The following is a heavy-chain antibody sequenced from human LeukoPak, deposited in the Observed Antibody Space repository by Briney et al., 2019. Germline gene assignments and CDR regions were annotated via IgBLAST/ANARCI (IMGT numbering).Heavy chain of an antibody. CDR2: MKQDGSVK. CDR1: GFTFINYW. D-gene: IGHD6-6*01. CDR3: ARIGYSSSSFDY. Sequence: GGSLRLSCAASGFTFINYWMSWVRQAPGKGLQWVANMKQDGSVKYYVDSMKGRFTISRDNAKNSLYLQMTGLRAEDTAVYFCARIGYSSSSFDYWGQGVLVTVYS. V-gene: IGHV3-7*03. J-gene: IGHJ4*02.